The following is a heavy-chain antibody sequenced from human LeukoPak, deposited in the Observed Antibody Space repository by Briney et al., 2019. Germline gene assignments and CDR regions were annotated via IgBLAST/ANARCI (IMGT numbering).Heavy chain of an antibody. Sequence: SETLSLTCIVSGGSIINYYWSWIRQPPGKGLEWIGYIHDSGRTNYNPSLMSRVTISVDTSKNQFSLKVRFVTAADTAVYHCARASSGWYGLFYYWGQGTLATVSS. CDR1: GGSIINYY. V-gene: IGHV4-59*01. CDR3: ARASSGWYGLFYY. J-gene: IGHJ4*02. CDR2: IHDSGRT. D-gene: IGHD6-13*01.